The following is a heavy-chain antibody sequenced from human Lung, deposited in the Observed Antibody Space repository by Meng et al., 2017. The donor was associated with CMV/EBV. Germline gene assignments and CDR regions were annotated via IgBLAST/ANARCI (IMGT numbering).Heavy chain of an antibody. CDR1: GESFSGYS. D-gene: IGHD1-14*01. J-gene: IGHJ4*02. Sequence: SETLSLTCAVHGESFSGYSWPWIRQPPGKGLEWIGEISHSGITNYNPSLKSRVTISLDTSKNQIPLKLNSVAAADTAVFYCARTLPPARGHRLDDWGQGTLVTVSS. V-gene: IGHV4-34*01. CDR3: ARTLPPARGHRLDD. CDR2: ISHSGIT.